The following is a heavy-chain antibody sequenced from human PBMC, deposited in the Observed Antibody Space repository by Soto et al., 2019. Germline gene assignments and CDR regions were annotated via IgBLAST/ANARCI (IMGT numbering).Heavy chain of an antibody. J-gene: IGHJ3*02. CDR3: ARDFLPCSSTSRYVI. Sequence: PGGSQRLSCAASGFTFSGYSVNWVRQAPGKGLEWVSYISSSSSTIYYADSVKGRFTISRDNAKNSLYLQMNSLRAEDTAVYYCARDFLPCSSTSRYVIWGQGTMVTVSS. D-gene: IGHD2-2*01. CDR1: GFTFSGYS. CDR2: ISSSSSTI. V-gene: IGHV3-48*01.